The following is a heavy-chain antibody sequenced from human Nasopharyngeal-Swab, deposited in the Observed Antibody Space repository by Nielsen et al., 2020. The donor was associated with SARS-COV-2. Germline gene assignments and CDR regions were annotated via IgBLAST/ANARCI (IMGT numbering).Heavy chain of an antibody. Sequence: ESLKISCTVSGGSVSSGSYYWSWIRQPPGKGLEWIGYIYYSGSTNYNFSLKSRVTISVDTSKNQFSLKLSSVTAADTAVYYCARDQGDVVTPTSFFDYWGQGTLVTVSS. CDR2: IYYSGST. V-gene: IGHV4-61*01. D-gene: IGHD4-23*01. CDR1: GGSVSSGSYY. J-gene: IGHJ4*02. CDR3: ARDQGDVVTPTSFFDY.